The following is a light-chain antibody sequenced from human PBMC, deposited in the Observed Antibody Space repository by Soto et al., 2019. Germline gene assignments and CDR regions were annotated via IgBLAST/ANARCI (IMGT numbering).Light chain of an antibody. J-gene: IGKJ5*01. V-gene: IGKV1-12*01. CDR3: QQAASFPIT. Sequence: DIQMTQSPSTLSASVGDRFTITCRASQRISTWLAWYQQKPGKAPNLLIYTGSSLQSGVPSRFSGSGSGTDFTLTINSLQPEDFATYHCQQAASFPITFGQGTRLEIK. CDR2: TGS. CDR1: QRISTW.